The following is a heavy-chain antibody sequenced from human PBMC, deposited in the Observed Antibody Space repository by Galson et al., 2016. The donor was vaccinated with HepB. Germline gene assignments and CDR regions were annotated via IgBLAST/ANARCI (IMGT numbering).Heavy chain of an antibody. CDR3: ATSGNYFLSPFDY. CDR1: GLSFSDYY. Sequence: SLRLSCAVSGLSFSDYYMGWLRQAPGKGLEWVSYISGSSTYTNHGDSMKGRITIFRDNAKNSVYLQMNSLRAEDTAVYYCATSGNYFLSPFDYWGQGALVTVSS. D-gene: IGHD3-22*01. V-gene: IGHV3-11*03. CDR2: ISGSSTYT. J-gene: IGHJ4*02.